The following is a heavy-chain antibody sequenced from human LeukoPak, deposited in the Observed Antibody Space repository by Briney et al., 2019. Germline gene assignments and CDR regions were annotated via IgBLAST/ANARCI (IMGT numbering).Heavy chain of an antibody. V-gene: IGHV3-23*01. D-gene: IGHD3-10*01. CDR1: GFTFSSYA. J-gene: IGHJ6*02. CDR2: ISGSGGST. CDR3: AKADYGSGSYLGYYGMDV. Sequence: GGSLRLSCAASGFTFSSYAMSWVRQAPGKGLEWVSAISGSGGSTYYADSVKGRFTISRDNSKNTLYLQMDCLRAEDTAVYYCAKADYGSGSYLGYYGMDVWGQGTTVTVSS.